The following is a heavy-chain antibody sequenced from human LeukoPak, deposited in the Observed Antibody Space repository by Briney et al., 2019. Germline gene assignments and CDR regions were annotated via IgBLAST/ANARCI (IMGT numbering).Heavy chain of an antibody. CDR1: GYTFTSYD. V-gene: IGHV1-8*03. CDR2: MNPNSGNT. J-gene: IGHJ5*02. D-gene: IGHD3-10*01. CDR3: ARGRESLYYGSGTNWFDP. Sequence: ASVKVSCKASGYTFTSYDINWVRQATGQGLEWMVWMNPNSGNTGYAQKFQGRVTITRNTSISTAYMELSSLRSEDTAVYYCARGRESLYYGSGTNWFDPWGQGTLVTVSS.